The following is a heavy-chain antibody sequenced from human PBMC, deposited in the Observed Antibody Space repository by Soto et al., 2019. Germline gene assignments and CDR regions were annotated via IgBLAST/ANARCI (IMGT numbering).Heavy chain of an antibody. D-gene: IGHD5-12*01. CDR2: IKQDGSEK. V-gene: IGHV3-7*01. CDR3: AREHRGYDAPSYYYYMDV. Sequence: GSLRLSCTASGFTFSSYWMSWVRQAPGKGLEWVANIKQDGSEKYYVDSVKGRFTISRDNAKNSLYLQMNSLRAEDTAVYYCAREHRGYDAPSYYYYMDVWGKGTTVTVSS. CDR1: GFTFSSYW. J-gene: IGHJ6*03.